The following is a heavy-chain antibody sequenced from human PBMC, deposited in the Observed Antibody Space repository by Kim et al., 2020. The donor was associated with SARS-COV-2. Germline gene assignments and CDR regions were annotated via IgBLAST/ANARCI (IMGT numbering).Heavy chain of an antibody. J-gene: IGHJ5*02. V-gene: IGHV4-39*01. Sequence: SETLSLTCTVSGGSISSSDYYWGWIRQPPGKGLEWIGSNYYTGTTYYNPSIKSRVTISVDTSKNQFSLKLSSVTDATAYYCARHGCTGGVCYFDPWGQGT. D-gene: IGHD2-8*02. CDR2: NYYTGTT. CDR3: ARHGCTGGVCYFDP. CDR1: GGSISSSDYY.